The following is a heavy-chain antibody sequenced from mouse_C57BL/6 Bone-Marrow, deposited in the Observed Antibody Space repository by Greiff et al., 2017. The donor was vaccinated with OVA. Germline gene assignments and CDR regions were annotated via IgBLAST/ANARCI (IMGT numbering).Heavy chain of an antibody. CDR1: GFTFSDYY. D-gene: IGHD1-1*01. V-gene: IGHV5-12*01. CDR2: ISNGGGST. CDR3: ARHYYYGTLDY. J-gene: IGHJ2*01. Sequence: DVMLVESGGGLVQPGGSLKLSCAASGFTFSDYYMYWVRQTPEKRLEWVAYISNGGGSTYYPDTVKGRFTISRDNAKNTLYLQMSRLKSEDTAMYYCARHYYYGTLDYWGQGTTLTVSS.